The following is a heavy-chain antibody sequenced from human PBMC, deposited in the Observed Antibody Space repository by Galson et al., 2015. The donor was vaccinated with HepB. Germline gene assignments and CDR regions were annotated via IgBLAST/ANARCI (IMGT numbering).Heavy chain of an antibody. Sequence: SETLSLTCTVSGDSISGSSYYWGWIRQPPGKGLEWIGSIFFSGSTYYNPSLKSRVTISVDTSKNQFSLNLTSVTAADTAMYYCARPGGSSRHAFDIWGQGTMVAVS. CDR1: GDSISGSSYY. CDR3: ARPGGSSRHAFDI. J-gene: IGHJ3*02. CDR2: IFFSGST. V-gene: IGHV4-39*01. D-gene: IGHD4-23*01.